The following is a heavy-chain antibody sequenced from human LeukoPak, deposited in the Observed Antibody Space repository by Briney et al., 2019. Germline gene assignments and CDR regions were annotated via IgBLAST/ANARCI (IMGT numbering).Heavy chain of an antibody. J-gene: IGHJ6*03. Sequence: SMKGRFTISRDNAKNSLYLQMNSLRAEDTAVYYCAGNTPYTSSYLYYMDVWGKGATVTVSS. CDR3: AGNTPYTSSYLYYMDV. V-gene: IGHV3-21*01. D-gene: IGHD6-13*01.